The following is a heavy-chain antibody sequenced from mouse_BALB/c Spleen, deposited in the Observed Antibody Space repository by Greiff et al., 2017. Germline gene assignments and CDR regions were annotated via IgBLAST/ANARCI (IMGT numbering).Heavy chain of an antibody. J-gene: IGHJ3*01. V-gene: IGHV14-1*02. CDR3: ARPHYYGSNSFAY. Sequence: VHVKQSGAELVRPGALVKLSCKASGFNIKDYYMHWVKQRPEQGLEWIGWIDPENGNTIYDPKFQGKASITADTSSNTAYLQLSSRTSEDTAVYYCARPHYYGSNSFAYWGQGTLVTVSA. D-gene: IGHD1-1*01. CDR2: IDPENGNT. CDR1: GFNIKDYY.